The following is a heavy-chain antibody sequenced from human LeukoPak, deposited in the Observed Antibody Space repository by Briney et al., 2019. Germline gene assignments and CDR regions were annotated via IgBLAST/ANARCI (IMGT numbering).Heavy chain of an antibody. D-gene: IGHD2-2*01. CDR1: GFTFSSYA. J-gene: IGHJ6*03. Sequence: GRSLRLSCAASGFTFSSYAMHWVRQAPGKGLEWVAVISYDGSNKYYADSVKGRFTISRDNAKNSLYLQMNSLRAEDTAVYYCARDRRVTAAGAYYYYYMDVWGKGTTVTVSS. CDR3: ARDRRVTAAGAYYYYYMDV. V-gene: IGHV3-30-3*01. CDR2: ISYDGSNK.